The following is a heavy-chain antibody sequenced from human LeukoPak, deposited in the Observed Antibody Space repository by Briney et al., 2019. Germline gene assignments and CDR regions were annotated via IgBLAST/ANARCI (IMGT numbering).Heavy chain of an antibody. J-gene: IGHJ4*02. Sequence: GGSLRLSCATSGFAFSSSSMSWVRQAPGKGLEWVSTISGAGGSSWYAESVKGRFSISRDNSMNSVSLQMNSLRAEDTAVYYCTTLTVATNFDYWGQGTLVTVSS. CDR2: ISGAGGSS. D-gene: IGHD5-12*01. CDR3: TTLTVATNFDY. V-gene: IGHV3-23*01. CDR1: GFAFSSSS.